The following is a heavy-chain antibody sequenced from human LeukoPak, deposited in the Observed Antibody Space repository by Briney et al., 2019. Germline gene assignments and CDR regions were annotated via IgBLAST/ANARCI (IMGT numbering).Heavy chain of an antibody. D-gene: IGHD4-17*01. Sequence: GASVKVSCKASGGTFSSYAINWVRQAPGQGLEWMGGIIPIFGTANYAQKFQGRVTITTDESTSTAYMELSSLRSEDTAVYYCARGRPYGDYSYYFDYWGQGTLVTVSS. CDR1: GGTFSSYA. J-gene: IGHJ4*02. CDR3: ARGRPYGDYSYYFDY. CDR2: IIPIFGTA. V-gene: IGHV1-69*05.